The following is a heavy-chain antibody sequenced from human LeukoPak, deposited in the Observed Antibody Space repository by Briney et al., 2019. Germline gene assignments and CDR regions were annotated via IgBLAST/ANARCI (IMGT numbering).Heavy chain of an antibody. CDR1: GFTFSSYA. CDR3: ARGETYYDFWSGYQMYYYYSMDV. CDR2: ISSNGGST. J-gene: IGHJ6*02. D-gene: IGHD3-3*01. Sequence: PGGSLRLSCAASGFTFSSYAMHWVRQAPGKGLEYVSAISSNGGSTYYANSVKGRFTISRDNSKNTLNLQMGSLRAEDMAVYYCARGETYYDFWSGYQMYYYYSMDVWGQGTTVTVSS. V-gene: IGHV3-64*01.